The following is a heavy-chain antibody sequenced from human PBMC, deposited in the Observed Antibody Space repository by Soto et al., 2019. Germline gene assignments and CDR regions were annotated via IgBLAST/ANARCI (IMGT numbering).Heavy chain of an antibody. CDR1: GFTFSSYS. J-gene: IGHJ6*02. CDR3: ARDCLLGGECYSFYYYYGMDX. V-gene: IGHV3-48*02. CDR2: ISGSSSTI. Sequence: GGSLILSFAASGFTFSSYSMNWVHQAPGKGLEWVSDISGSSSTIYYADSVKGRFTISRDNAKNSLYLQMNRLIDEDTAVYYCARDCLLGGECYSFYYYYGMDXWGQGTTVTVS. D-gene: IGHD2-21*01.